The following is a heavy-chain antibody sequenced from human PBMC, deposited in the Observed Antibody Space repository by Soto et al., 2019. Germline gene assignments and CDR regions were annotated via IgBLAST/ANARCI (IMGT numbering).Heavy chain of an antibody. CDR3: AKKAVGYCSSTSCSIDY. V-gene: IGHV3-23*01. D-gene: IGHD2-2*01. Sequence: PGGSLILSCAASGFPFSSYSMTWARQAPGKGLEWVSSISGSGGGTYYADSVKGRFTISRDNSKNTLYLQMNSLRAEDTAVYYCAKKAVGYCSSTSCSIDYWGQGTLVTVSS. CDR2: ISGSGGGT. J-gene: IGHJ4*01. CDR1: GFPFSSYS.